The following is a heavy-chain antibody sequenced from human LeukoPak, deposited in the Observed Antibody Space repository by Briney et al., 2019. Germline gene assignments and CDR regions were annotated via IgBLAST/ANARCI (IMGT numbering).Heavy chain of an antibody. Sequence: GGSLRLSCATPGFTFSAYSMIWVRQTPGKGLECLSYITSSSDSIHYADSVRGRFTVSRDNAKNSLYLQMNSLRDEDTAVYYCARDPGYSRPSSYGYFDHWGQGTLATVSS. CDR1: GFTFSAYS. V-gene: IGHV3-48*02. CDR3: ARDPGYSRPSSYGYFDH. D-gene: IGHD1-26*01. J-gene: IGHJ4*02. CDR2: ITSSSDSI.